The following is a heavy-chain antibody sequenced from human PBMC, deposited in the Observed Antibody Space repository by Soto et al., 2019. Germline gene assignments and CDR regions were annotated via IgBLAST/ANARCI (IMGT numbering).Heavy chain of an antibody. V-gene: IGHV1-18*01. D-gene: IGHD3-16*01. J-gene: IGHJ6*02. CDR1: GYTFTRYG. CDR2: IKTYNGNT. Sequence: QVQLVQSGAEVKNPGASVKVSCKASGYTFTRYGIGWARQAPGQGLEWMGWIKTYNGNTNYAQNVQCRVTLTTDTSTSTAYMELRSLRSTDTAIYYCSMVDVYVTPSPQDVWGQGTTFIVCS. CDR3: SMVDVYVTPSPQDV.